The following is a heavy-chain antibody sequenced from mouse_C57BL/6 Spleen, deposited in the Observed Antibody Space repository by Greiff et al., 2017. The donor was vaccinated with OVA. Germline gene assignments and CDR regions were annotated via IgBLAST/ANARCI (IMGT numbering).Heavy chain of an antibody. D-gene: IGHD1-1*01. J-gene: IGHJ3*01. V-gene: IGHV1-15*01. CDR2: IDPETGGT. CDR1: GYTFTDYE. CDR3: TRSYGSPTWFAY. Sequence: VQLQQSGAELVRPGASVTLSCKASGYTFTDYEMHWVKQTPVHGLEWIGAIDPETGGTAYNQKFKGKAILTADNSSSTAYMELRSLTSEDSAVYYCTRSYGSPTWFAYWGQGTLVTVSA.